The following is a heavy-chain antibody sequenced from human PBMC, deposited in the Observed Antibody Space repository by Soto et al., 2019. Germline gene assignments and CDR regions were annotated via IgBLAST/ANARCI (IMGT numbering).Heavy chain of an antibody. CDR3: ARGIEGWYQGRYYYGMDV. CDR2: IYYSGST. CDR1: GGSVSSGSYY. V-gene: IGHV4-61*01. Sequence: SETLSLTCTVSGGSVSSGSYYWSWIRQPPGKGLEWIGYIYYSGSTNYNPSLKSRVTISVDTSKNQFSLKLSSVTAADTAVYYCARGIEGWYQGRYYYGMDVWGQGTTVTISS. D-gene: IGHD6-19*01. J-gene: IGHJ6*02.